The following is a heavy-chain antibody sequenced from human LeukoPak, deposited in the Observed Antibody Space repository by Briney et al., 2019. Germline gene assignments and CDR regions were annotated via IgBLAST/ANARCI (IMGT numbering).Heavy chain of an antibody. J-gene: IGHJ4*02. D-gene: IGHD3-22*01. CDR1: GGSFSSYY. V-gene: IGHV4-4*07. Sequence: SETLSLTCTVSGGSFSSYYWSWIRQPAGKGLEWIGRLDTSGGTNYNPSLKSRVTLSGDTSKKQFSLKLSSVTAADTAVYYCASTTYYYDSSGYYFLDYWGQGTLVTVSS. CDR3: ASTTYYYDSSGYYFLDY. CDR2: LDTSGGT.